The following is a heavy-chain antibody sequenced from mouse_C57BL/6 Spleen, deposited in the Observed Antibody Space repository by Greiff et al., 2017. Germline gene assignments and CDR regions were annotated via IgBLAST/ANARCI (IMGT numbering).Heavy chain of an antibody. CDR1: GFTFSSYA. J-gene: IGHJ2*01. CDR2: ISDGGSYT. CDR3: ASDYYGSSFYFDY. Sequence: EVQLVESGGGLVKPGGSLKLSCAASGFTFSSYAMSWVRQTPEKRLEWVATISDGGSYTYYPDNVKGRFTISRDNANNNLYLQMSHLKSEDTAMYYCASDYYGSSFYFDYWGQGTTLTVS. V-gene: IGHV5-4*01. D-gene: IGHD1-1*01.